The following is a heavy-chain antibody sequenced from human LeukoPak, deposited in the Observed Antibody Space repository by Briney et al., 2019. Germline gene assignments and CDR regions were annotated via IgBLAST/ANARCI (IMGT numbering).Heavy chain of an antibody. CDR1: GFTFSSYA. Sequence: PGGSLRLSCAASGFTFSSYAMSWVRQAPGKGLEWVSTISGSGGSTYYADSVKGRFTISRDNSKNTLYLQMNSLRAEDTAVYYCANVVGATTRGYFDYWGQGTLVTVSS. CDR3: ANVVGATTRGYFDY. CDR2: ISGSGGST. J-gene: IGHJ4*02. D-gene: IGHD1-26*01. V-gene: IGHV3-23*01.